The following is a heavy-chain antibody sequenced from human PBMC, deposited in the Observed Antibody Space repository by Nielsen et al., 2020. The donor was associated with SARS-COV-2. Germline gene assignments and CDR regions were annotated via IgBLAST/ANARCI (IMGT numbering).Heavy chain of an antibody. D-gene: IGHD1-14*01. Sequence: ETLSLTCAASGFTFSSYAMSWVRQAPGKGLEWVSAISGSGGSTYYADSVKGRFTISRDISKNTLYLQMNSLRAEDTAVYYCAKTTGGVDYWGQGTLVTVSS. CDR3: AKTTGGVDY. J-gene: IGHJ4*02. CDR2: ISGSGGST. CDR1: GFTFSSYA. V-gene: IGHV3-23*01.